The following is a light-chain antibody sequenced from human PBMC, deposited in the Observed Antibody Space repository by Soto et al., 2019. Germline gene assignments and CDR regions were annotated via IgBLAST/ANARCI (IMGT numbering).Light chain of an antibody. V-gene: IGKV3-15*01. J-gene: IGKJ4*01. CDR1: QSVSGN. CDR2: GAS. Sequence: EIVMTQSPATLSVSPGERATLSCRASQSVSGNLAWYQQKPGQAPRLLIYGASTRATGIPARFSGSGSGTEFTLTISSLQSEDFAVYYCQKYNHAPTFGGGTKVEIK. CDR3: QKYNHAPT.